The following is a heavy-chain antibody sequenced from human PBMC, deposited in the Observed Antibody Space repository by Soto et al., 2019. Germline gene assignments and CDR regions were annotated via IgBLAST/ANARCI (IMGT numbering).Heavy chain of an antibody. CDR3: ARDRAVAGLHFDY. J-gene: IGHJ4*02. D-gene: IGHD6-19*01. Sequence: SPTLSLTCAISGDRVSSNSAAWTWIRQSPSRGLEWLGRTYYRSKWYTDYAVSVRSRITINPDTSKNQFSLQLNSVTPEDTAAYYCARDRAVAGLHFDYWGQGTLVTVSS. CDR2: TYYRSKWYT. V-gene: IGHV6-1*01. CDR1: GDRVSSNSAA.